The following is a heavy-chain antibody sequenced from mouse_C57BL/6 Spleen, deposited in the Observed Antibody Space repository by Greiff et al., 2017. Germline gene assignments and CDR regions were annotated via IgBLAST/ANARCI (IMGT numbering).Heavy chain of an antibody. V-gene: IGHV1-22*01. CDR1: GYTFTDYN. Sequence: EVQLQQSGPELVKPGASVKMSCKASGYTFTDYNMHWVKQSHGKSLEWIGYINPNNGGTSYNQKFKGKATLTVNKSSSTAYMELRSLTSEAAAIYYCARGDYGSSYGADYWGQGTTLTVSS. J-gene: IGHJ2*01. CDR2: INPNNGGT. CDR3: ARGDYGSSYGADY. D-gene: IGHD1-1*01.